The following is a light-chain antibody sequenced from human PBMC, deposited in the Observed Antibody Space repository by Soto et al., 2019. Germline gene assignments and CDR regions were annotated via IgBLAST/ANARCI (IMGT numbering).Light chain of an antibody. J-gene: IGKJ1*01. V-gene: IGKV1-6*01. CDR3: LQDYNYPWT. CDR2: AAS. Sequence: MQMTVALCGRCVFVGDGVTITCRASQSISSYLNWYQQKPGKAPKLLIYAASSLQSGVPSRFSDSGSGTDFTLTITSLQPEDFATYYCLQDYNYPWTFGQGTKVDIK. CDR1: QSISSY.